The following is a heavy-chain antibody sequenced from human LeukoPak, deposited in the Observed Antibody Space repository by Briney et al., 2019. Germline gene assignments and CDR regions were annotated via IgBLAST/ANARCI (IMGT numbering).Heavy chain of an antibody. CDR2: ISGNSVTI. V-gene: IGHV3-23*01. J-gene: IGHJ4*02. D-gene: IGHD1-26*01. CDR1: GSTFSTYP. Sequence: GGSLRLSCTASGSTFSTYPMTWVRQAPGQGLEWVSAISGNSVTIYYADSVKGRFTISRDNSKNTLYLQMYSLRAKDTAVYYCAKILSGTYSFDLWGQGTLVTVSS. CDR3: AKILSGTYSFDL.